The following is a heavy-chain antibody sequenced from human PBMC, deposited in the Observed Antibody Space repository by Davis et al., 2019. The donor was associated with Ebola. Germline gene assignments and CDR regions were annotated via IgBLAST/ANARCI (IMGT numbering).Heavy chain of an antibody. Sequence: GESLKISCAASGFTVSSNYMSWVRQAPGKGLEWVSVIYSGGSTYYADSVKGRFTISRDNSKNTLYLQMNSLRAEDTAVYYCARHLHCTGGVCATYYYGMDVWGQGTTVTVSS. D-gene: IGHD2-8*02. V-gene: IGHV3-53*01. CDR1: GFTVSSNY. CDR3: ARHLHCTGGVCATYYYGMDV. CDR2: IYSGGST. J-gene: IGHJ6*02.